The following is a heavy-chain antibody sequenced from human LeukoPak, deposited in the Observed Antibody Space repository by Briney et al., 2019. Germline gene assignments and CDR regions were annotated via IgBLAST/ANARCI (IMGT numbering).Heavy chain of an antibody. Sequence: GGSLRLSCRASGFSFNTYSMNWVRQAPGKGLEWVANIKQDGSEKYYVDSVKGRFTISRDNAKNSLYLQMNSLRAEDTAVYYCARDRGGSGWYEFECWGQGTLVTVSS. CDR2: IKQDGSEK. D-gene: IGHD6-19*01. J-gene: IGHJ4*02. CDR3: ARDRGGSGWYEFEC. CDR1: GFSFNTYS. V-gene: IGHV3-7*01.